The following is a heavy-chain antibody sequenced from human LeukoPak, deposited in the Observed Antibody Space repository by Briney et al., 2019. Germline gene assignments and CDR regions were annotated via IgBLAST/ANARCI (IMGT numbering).Heavy chain of an antibody. CDR3: ARSRAEWLSPDYSFDY. CDR1: GFTVSSNY. Sequence: HPGGSLRLSCAASGFTVSSNYMSWVRQAPGKGLEWVSVIYSGGTTNYADSVKGRFTISRDNSKNTLFLQMNSLRAEDTAVYYCARSRAEWLSPDYSFDYWGQGTLVTVSS. J-gene: IGHJ4*02. D-gene: IGHD3-3*01. V-gene: IGHV3-53*01. CDR2: IYSGGTT.